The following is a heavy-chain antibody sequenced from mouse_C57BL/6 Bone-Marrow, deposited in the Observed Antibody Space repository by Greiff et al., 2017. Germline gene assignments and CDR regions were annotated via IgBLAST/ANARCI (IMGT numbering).Heavy chain of an antibody. D-gene: IGHD2-4*01. Sequence: QVQLQQSDAELVKPGASVTISCKVSGYTFTDHTIHWMKQRPEQGLEWIGYIYPRDGSTKYHEKFKGKATLTADKSSSTAYMQLNSLTSEDSAVYFCARERLRRGYAMDYWGQGTSVTGSS. CDR1: GYTFTDHT. J-gene: IGHJ4*01. CDR2: IYPRDGST. CDR3: ARERLRRGYAMDY. V-gene: IGHV1-78*01.